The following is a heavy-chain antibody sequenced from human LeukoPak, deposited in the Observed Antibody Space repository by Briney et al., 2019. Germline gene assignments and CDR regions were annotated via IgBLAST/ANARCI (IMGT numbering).Heavy chain of an antibody. D-gene: IGHD6-13*01. V-gene: IGHV3-11*03. CDR2: ISGSSSYT. Sequence: GGSLRLSCAASGFTFSDYYMNWIRQAPGKGLEWVSYISGSSSYTNYADSVKGRFTISRDNAKNSLYLQMNSLRAEDTAVYYCATRGHSSSWYYFDYWSQGTLVTVSS. CDR1: GFTFSDYY. J-gene: IGHJ4*02. CDR3: ATRGHSSSWYYFDY.